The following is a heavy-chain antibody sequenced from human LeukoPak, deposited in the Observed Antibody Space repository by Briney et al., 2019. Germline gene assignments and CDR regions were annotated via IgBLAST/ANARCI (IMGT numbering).Heavy chain of an antibody. CDR2: IKQDGSEK. CDR3: ARRIAVAATINWFDP. CDR1: GFTFSSYW. D-gene: IGHD6-19*01. J-gene: IGHJ5*02. Sequence: GGSLRLSCAASGFTFSSYWMSWVRQAPGKGLEWVANIKQDGSEKYYVDSVKGRFTTSRDNAKNSLYLQMNSLRAEDTAVYYCARRIAVAATINWFDPWGQGTLVTVSS. V-gene: IGHV3-7*03.